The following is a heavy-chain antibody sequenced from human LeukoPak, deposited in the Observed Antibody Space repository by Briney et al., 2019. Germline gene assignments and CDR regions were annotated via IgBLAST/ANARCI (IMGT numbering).Heavy chain of an antibody. D-gene: IGHD1-26*01. J-gene: IGHJ4*02. CDR3: ARVQGGSYAAWDY. CDR1: GYTFTGYY. Sequence: ASVKVSCKASGYTFTGYYMHWVRQAPGQGLEWMGWINPNSGGTNYAQKFQGRVTMTRDTSISTAYMELSRLRSDDTAVYYCARVQGGSYAAWDYWGQGTLVTVSS. CDR2: INPNSGGT. V-gene: IGHV1-2*02.